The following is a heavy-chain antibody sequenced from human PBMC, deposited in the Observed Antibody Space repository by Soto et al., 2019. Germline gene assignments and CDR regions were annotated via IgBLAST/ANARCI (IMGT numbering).Heavy chain of an antibody. CDR3: AKDPTYCSSTSCPNDAFDI. Sequence: GGSLRLSCTASGFTFSDYWMHWVRQAPGKGLEWLSRINSDGGTTNQADPVKGRFTISRDNSKNTLYLQMNSLRAEDTAVYYCAKDPTYCSSTSCPNDAFDIWGQGTMVTVSS. V-gene: IGHV3-74*01. CDR1: GFTFSDYW. D-gene: IGHD2-2*01. J-gene: IGHJ3*02. CDR2: INSDGGTT.